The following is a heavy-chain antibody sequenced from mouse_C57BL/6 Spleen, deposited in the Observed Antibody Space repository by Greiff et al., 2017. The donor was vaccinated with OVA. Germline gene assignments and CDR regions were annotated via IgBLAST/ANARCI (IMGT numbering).Heavy chain of an antibody. Sequence: VQLQQSGAELVRPGASVTLSCKASGYTFTDYEMHWVKQTPVHGLEWIGAIDPETGGTAYNQKFKGKAILTADKSSSTAYMELRSLTSEDSAVDYGTREGAITGPFDYWGQGTTLTVAS. V-gene: IGHV1-15*01. D-gene: IGHD4-1*01. CDR2: IDPETGGT. CDR1: GYTFTDYE. CDR3: TREGAITGPFDY. J-gene: IGHJ2*01.